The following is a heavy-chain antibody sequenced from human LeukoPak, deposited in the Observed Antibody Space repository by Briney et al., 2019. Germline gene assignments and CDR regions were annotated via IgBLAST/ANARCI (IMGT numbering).Heavy chain of an antibody. J-gene: IGHJ6*03. CDR3: AREHYFYHMDG. V-gene: IGHV3-7*01. Sequence: GGSLRPSCAASGFTFSSQWMGWVRQAPGKGLELVANVNQGGTEKFYVDSVKGRFTISRDNAENSLYLQMNSLRVEDTAVYYCAREHYFYHMDGWGEGTTVTVSS. CDR1: GFTFSSQW. CDR2: VNQGGTEK.